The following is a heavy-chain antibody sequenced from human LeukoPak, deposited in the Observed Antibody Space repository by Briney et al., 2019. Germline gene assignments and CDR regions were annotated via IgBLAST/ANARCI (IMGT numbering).Heavy chain of an antibody. V-gene: IGHV4-59*13. J-gene: IGHJ4*02. D-gene: IGHD3-10*01. CDR3: ARGRVGTYSFDY. Sequence: KPSETLSLTCTVSGGSISSYYWSWIRQPPGKGLEWIGYIFYSGSTNYNPSLKSRVTISVDTSKNQFSLKLSSVTAADTAVYYCARGRVGTYSFDYWGQGTLVTVSS. CDR1: GGSISSYY. CDR2: IFYSGST.